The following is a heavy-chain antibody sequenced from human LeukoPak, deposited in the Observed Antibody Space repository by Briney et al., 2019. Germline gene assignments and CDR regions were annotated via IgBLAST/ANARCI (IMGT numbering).Heavy chain of an antibody. CDR1: GFSVTNY. Sequence: GGSLRLSCAASGFSVTNYMNWVRQAPGKGLEGVSYISSSGSTIYYADSVKGRFTISRDNAKNSLYLQMNSLRAEDTAVYYCAELGITMIGGVWGKGTTVTISS. V-gene: IGHV3-48*04. CDR3: AELGITMIGGV. D-gene: IGHD3-10*02. CDR2: ISSSGSTI. J-gene: IGHJ6*04.